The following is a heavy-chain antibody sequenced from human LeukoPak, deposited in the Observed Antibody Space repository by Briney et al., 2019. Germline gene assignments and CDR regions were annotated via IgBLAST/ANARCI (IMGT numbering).Heavy chain of an antibody. J-gene: IGHJ3*02. D-gene: IGHD1-26*01. CDR1: GYTFTTYN. V-gene: IGHV1-18*01. Sequence: ASVKVSCKASGYTFTTYNIKWVRQAPGQGLEWMGWISGYNGNTNSAQKLQGRVTMTTDTSTSTAYMELRSLRADDTAVYYCARGSHRPSDAFDIWGQGTMVTVSS. CDR2: ISGYNGNT. CDR3: ARGSHRPSDAFDI.